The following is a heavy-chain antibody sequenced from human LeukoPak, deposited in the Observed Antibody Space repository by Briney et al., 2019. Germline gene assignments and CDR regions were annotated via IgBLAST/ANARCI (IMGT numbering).Heavy chain of an antibody. CDR1: GYTFTGYY. J-gene: IGHJ4*02. CDR3: ARDGGGFGELYYFDY. V-gene: IGHV1-2*02. D-gene: IGHD3-10*01. Sequence: ASVKVSCKASGYTFTGYYMHWVRQAPGQGLEWMGWINPNSGGTNYAQKFQGRVTMTRDTSISTAYMELSRLRSDDTAVYYCARDGGGFGELYYFDYWGQGTLVTVSS. CDR2: INPNSGGT.